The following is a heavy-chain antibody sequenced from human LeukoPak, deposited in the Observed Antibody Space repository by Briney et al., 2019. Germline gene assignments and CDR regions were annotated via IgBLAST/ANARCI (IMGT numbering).Heavy chain of an antibody. CDR1: GASISGSSHYF. Sequence: SETLSLTCTVSGASISGSSHYFWGWIRQTPGKGLEWIGSIYYSGITYYTPSLKSRLTISVDTSRNQFSLKLSSVRAEDTAVYYCARTGRSIVGAEVNWFDPWGQGTLVTVSS. J-gene: IGHJ5*02. CDR2: IYYSGIT. CDR3: ARTGRSIVGAEVNWFDP. D-gene: IGHD1-26*01. V-gene: IGHV4-39*01.